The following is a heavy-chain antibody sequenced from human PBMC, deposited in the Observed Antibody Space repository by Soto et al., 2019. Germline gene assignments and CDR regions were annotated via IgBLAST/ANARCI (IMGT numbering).Heavy chain of an antibody. CDR2: IRSKANSYAT. D-gene: IGHD2-15*01. V-gene: IGHV3-73*01. CDR3: TSERPLYCSGGSCYSDAFDI. CDR1: GFTFSGSA. J-gene: IGHJ3*02. Sequence: GGSLRLSCAASGFTFSGSAMHWVRQASGKGLEWVGRIRSKANSYATAYAASVKGRFTISRDDSKNTAYLQMNSLKTEDTAVYYCTSERPLYCSGGSCYSDAFDIWGQGIMVTVSS.